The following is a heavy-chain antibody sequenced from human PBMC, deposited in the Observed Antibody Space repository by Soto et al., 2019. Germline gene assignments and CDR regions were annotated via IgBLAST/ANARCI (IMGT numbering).Heavy chain of an antibody. Sequence: ASVKVSCKASGYTFTSYAMHWVRQAPGQRLEWMGWINAGNGNTKYSQKFQGRVTMTRDTSTSTVYMELSSLRSEDTAVYYCARGGQLRPYYYDSSGYYYDYWGQGTLVTVSS. CDR3: ARGGQLRPYYYDSSGYYYDY. D-gene: IGHD3-22*01. V-gene: IGHV1-3*01. CDR2: INAGNGNT. CDR1: GYTFTSYA. J-gene: IGHJ4*02.